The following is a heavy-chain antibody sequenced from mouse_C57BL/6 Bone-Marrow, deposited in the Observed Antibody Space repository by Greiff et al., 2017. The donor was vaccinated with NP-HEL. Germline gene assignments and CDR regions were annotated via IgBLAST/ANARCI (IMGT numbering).Heavy chain of an antibody. D-gene: IGHD1-1*01. Sequence: VQLQQPGAELVRPGTSVKLSCKASGYTFTSYWMHWVKQRPGQGLEWIGVIDPSDSYTNYNQKFKGKATLTVDTSSSTAYMQLSSLTSEDSAVYYCARRGYGSDDFDYWGQGTTLTVSS. CDR3: ARRGYGSDDFDY. V-gene: IGHV1-59*01. J-gene: IGHJ2*01. CDR2: IDPSDSYT. CDR1: GYTFTSYW.